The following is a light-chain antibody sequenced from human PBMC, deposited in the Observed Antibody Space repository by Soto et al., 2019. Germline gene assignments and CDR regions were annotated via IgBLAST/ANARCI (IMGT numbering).Light chain of an antibody. J-gene: IGLJ1*01. CDR2: GST. V-gene: IGLV1-40*01. Sequence: QSVLTQPPSVSGAPGQRVTFSCTGSSSNIGAGYGVHWYQQFPGTAPKLLIFGSTNRPSGVPDRFSGSKSGSSASLAITGLQAEDEADYYCQSYDSSLSGDVFGTGTKVTVL. CDR3: QSYDSSLSGDV. CDR1: SSNIGAGYG.